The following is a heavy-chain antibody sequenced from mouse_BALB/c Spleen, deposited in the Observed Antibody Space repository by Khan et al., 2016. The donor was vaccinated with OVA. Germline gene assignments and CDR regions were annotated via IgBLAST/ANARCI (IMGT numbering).Heavy chain of an antibody. CDR2: INTHSGVP. Sequence: QIQFVPSGPELKKPGETVRISCKASGYTFTTAGMQWVQKMPGKGLKWIVWINTHSGVPKYAEDFKGRFAFSLETSASTAYLQITNLKNEDTATYFCASGYGYGWYFDVWGAGTTGTVSS. CDR3: ASGYGYGWYFDV. V-gene: IGHV9-4*02. D-gene: IGHD2-2*01. CDR1: GYTFTTAG. J-gene: IGHJ1*01.